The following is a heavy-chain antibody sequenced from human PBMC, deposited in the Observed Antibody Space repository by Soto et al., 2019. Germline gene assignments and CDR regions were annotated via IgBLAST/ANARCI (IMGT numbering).Heavy chain of an antibody. J-gene: IGHJ6*02. CDR2: IIPIFGTA. CDR1: GGTFSSYA. Sequence: AVKVSCKASGGTFSSYAISWVRQAPGQGLEWMGGIIPIFGTANYAQKFQGRVTITADESTSTAYMELSSLRSEDTAVYYCARIKPYGDSLSYYYYGMDVWGQGTTVTVSS. V-gene: IGHV1-69*13. CDR3: ARIKPYGDSLSYYYYGMDV. D-gene: IGHD4-17*01.